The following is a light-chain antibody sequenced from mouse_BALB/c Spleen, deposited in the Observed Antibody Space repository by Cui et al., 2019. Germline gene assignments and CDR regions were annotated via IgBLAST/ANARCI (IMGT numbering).Light chain of an antibody. CDR1: SSVSY. V-gene: IGKV4-68*01. CDR2: LTS. CDR3: QQWSSNPPT. Sequence: QIVFTQSPAPMSASPGEKVTMHCSARSSVSYMYWYQQKPRSSPKPWIYLTSNLASGVPARFSGSGSGTSYSLTISSMEAEDAATYYCQQWSSNPPTFGAGTKLGLK. J-gene: IGKJ5*01.